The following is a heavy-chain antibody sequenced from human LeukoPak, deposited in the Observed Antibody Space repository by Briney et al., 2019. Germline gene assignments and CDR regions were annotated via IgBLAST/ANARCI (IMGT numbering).Heavy chain of an antibody. CDR1: GFTFSSYS. CDR2: ISSSSSYI. Sequence: GGSLRLSCAASGFTFSSYSMNWVRQAPGKGLEWVSSISSSSSYIYYADSAKGRFTISRDNAKNSLYLQMNSLRAEDTAVYYCARVFGLAGRYWGQGTLVTVSS. J-gene: IGHJ4*02. CDR3: ARVFGLAGRY. D-gene: IGHD6-19*01. V-gene: IGHV3-21*01.